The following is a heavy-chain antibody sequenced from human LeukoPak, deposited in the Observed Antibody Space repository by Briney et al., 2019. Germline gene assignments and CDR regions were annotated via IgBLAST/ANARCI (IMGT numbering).Heavy chain of an antibody. Sequence: ASVKVPCKASGYTFTNYAMNWVRQAPGQGLEWKGWINTNTGNPTYAQGFTGRFVFSLDTSVSTAYLQISSLTAEDTAVYYCAREIRPVVTIFGVVPTPLYYYYGMDVWGQGTTVTVSS. D-gene: IGHD3-3*01. CDR2: INTNTGNP. J-gene: IGHJ6*02. V-gene: IGHV7-4-1*02. CDR1: GYTFTNYA. CDR3: AREIRPVVTIFGVVPTPLYYYYGMDV.